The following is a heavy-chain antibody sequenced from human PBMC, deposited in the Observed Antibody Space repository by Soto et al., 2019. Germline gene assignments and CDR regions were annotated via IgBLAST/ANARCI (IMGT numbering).Heavy chain of an antibody. CDR2: INPNSGAT. V-gene: IGHV1-2*02. CDR3: ARAGGSGRGGYNWFDP. D-gene: IGHD3-10*01. J-gene: IGHJ5*02. CDR1: GYTFTGYY. Sequence: QVQLVQSGAEVKKPGASVKVSCKASGYTFTGYYMHWVRQAPGQGLEWMGWINPNSGATNYAQKFQDRVTMTRDTSISTAYMELSRLRSDDTAVYYCARAGGSGRGGYNWFDPWGQGTLVTVSS.